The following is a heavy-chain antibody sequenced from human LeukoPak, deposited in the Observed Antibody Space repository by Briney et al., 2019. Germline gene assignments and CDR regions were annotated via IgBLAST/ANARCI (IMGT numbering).Heavy chain of an antibody. Sequence: PGGSLRLSCAASGFTFSGSAMHWVRQASGKGLEWVGRIRSKANSYATAYAASVKGRFTISRDDSKNTAYLQMNSLKTEDTAVYYCTRYYGDNDAFDIWGQGTMVTVSS. CDR3: TRYYGDNDAFDI. CDR1: GFTFSGSA. D-gene: IGHD4-17*01. CDR2: IRSKANSYAT. J-gene: IGHJ3*02. V-gene: IGHV3-73*01.